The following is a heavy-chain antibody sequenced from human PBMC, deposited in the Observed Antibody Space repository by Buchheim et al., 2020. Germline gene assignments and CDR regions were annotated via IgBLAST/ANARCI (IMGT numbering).Heavy chain of an antibody. CDR3: ARDLGAAGQHFDY. Sequence: EVQLVESGGGLVQPGGSLRLSCAASGFTFSSYEMNWVRQAPGKGLEWVSYITSSGDIGYYADSVNGRFTISRDNAKHSLYLQMNSLRAEDTAVYYCARDLGAAGQHFDYWGQGTL. J-gene: IGHJ4*02. CDR2: ITSSGDIG. V-gene: IGHV3-48*03. D-gene: IGHD6-13*01. CDR1: GFTFSSYE.